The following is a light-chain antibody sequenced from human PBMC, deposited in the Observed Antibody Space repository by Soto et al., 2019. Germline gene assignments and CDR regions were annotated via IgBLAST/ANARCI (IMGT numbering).Light chain of an antibody. Sequence: IQMTQSPSSLSASVGDRVTITCRASQSVGTYLSWYQQKEGKAPKLLINVVSTLQSGVPSRFSGSGSGTDFTLAISSLQPEDFATYYCQQSSSTPQTFGGGTRVEIK. V-gene: IGKV1-39*01. J-gene: IGKJ4*01. CDR2: VVS. CDR1: QSVGTY. CDR3: QQSSSTPQT.